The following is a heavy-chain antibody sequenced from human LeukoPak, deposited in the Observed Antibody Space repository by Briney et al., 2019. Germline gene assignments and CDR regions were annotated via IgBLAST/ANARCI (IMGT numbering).Heavy chain of an antibody. CDR1: GFTFSSYG. CDR2: ISYDGSNK. CDR3: AKDLVKYCSGGSCYFFDY. V-gene: IGHV3-30*18. D-gene: IGHD2-15*01. J-gene: IGHJ4*02. Sequence: GGSLRLSCAASGFTFSSYGMHWVRQAPGKGLEWVAVISYDGSNKYYADSVKGRFTISRDNSKNTLYLQMNSLRAEDTAVYYCAKDLVKYCSGGSCYFFDYWGQGTLVTVSS.